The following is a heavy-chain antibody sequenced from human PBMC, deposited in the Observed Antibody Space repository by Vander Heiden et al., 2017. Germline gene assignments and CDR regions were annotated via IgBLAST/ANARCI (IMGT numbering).Heavy chain of an antibody. V-gene: IGHV3-30-3*01. J-gene: IGHJ1*01. D-gene: IGHD4-17*01. CDR3: ARDQAVTTPLAYFQH. Sequence: QVQLVESGGGVVQPGRSLRLSCAASGITFSSYAMHWVRQAPGKGLEWVAVISYDGSNKYYADSVKGRFTISRDNSKNTLYLQMNSLRAEDTAVYYCARDQAVTTPLAYFQHWGQGTLVTVSS. CDR1: GITFSSYA. CDR2: ISYDGSNK.